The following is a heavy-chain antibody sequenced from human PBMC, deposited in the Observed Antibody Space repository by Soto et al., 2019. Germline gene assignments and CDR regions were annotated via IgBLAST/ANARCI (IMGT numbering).Heavy chain of an antibody. CDR2: TYYSGST. Sequence: QVQLQESGPGLVKPSETLSLTCTVSGGSISNYYWSWIRQPPGKGLEWIGYTYYSGSTRYNPSLRXRXTSXVDTSKTQFSLKLSSVTAADTAVYYCARHGPIAAAGTVFDYWGQGTLVTVSS. CDR1: GGSISNYY. J-gene: IGHJ4*02. D-gene: IGHD6-13*01. V-gene: IGHV4-59*08. CDR3: ARHGPIAAAGTVFDY.